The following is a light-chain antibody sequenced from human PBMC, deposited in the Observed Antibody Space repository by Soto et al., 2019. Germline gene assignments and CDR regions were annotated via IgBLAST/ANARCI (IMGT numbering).Light chain of an antibody. Sequence: QSALTQPPSASGSPGQSVTISCTGTSSDVGAYKYVSWYQQYPGKAPKLMIYEVTKRPSGVPDRFSGSKSGNTASLTVSGLQAEDEAEYYCTSYVGNDMGVFGGGTKLTVL. CDR3: TSYVGNDMGV. J-gene: IGLJ3*02. CDR1: SSDVGAYKY. V-gene: IGLV2-8*01. CDR2: EVT.